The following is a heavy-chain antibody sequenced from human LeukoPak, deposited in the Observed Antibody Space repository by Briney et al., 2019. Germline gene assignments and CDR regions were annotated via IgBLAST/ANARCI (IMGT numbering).Heavy chain of an antibody. D-gene: IGHD6-13*01. Sequence: GGSLRLSCAASGFTFSSYGMHWVRQDPGKGLEWVAFIRHDGSYKYYADSVKGRFTISRDNSKNTLYLQMNSLRAEDTAVYYCAKDSSSSWFYFDYWGQGTLVTVSS. J-gene: IGHJ4*02. CDR2: IRHDGSYK. CDR3: AKDSSSSWFYFDY. CDR1: GFTFSSYG. V-gene: IGHV3-30*02.